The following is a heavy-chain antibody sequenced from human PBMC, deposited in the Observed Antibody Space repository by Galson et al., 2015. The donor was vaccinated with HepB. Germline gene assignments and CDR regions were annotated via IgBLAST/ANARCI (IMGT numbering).Heavy chain of an antibody. CDR1: GYIFRRYW. J-gene: IGHJ6*02. CDR3: AREPGADV. CDR2: MNQDGSAT. V-gene: IGHV3-7*03. D-gene: IGHD1-26*01. Sequence: SLRLSCAGSGYIFRRYWMSWVRQAPGKGLEWVAYMNQDGSATNYVDSVKGRFTISRDNTKNLLYLQMNNLRVDDTAVYYCAREPGADVWGQGTTVIVSS.